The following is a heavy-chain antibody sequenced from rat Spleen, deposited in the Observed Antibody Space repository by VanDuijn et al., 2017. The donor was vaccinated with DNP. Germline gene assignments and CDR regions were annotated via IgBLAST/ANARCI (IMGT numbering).Heavy chain of an antibody. Sequence: EVQLVESGGGLVQPGRSLKLSCGISGFTFSSFPMAWVRQAPTKGLDWVATINSSGGTTYYRDSVKGRFTISRDNAKSTLYLQMNSLRSEDTATYYCTRDYKYYGYTYGLDYWGQGVMVTVSS. J-gene: IGHJ2*01. CDR3: TRDYKYYGYTYGLDY. D-gene: IGHD1-9*01. CDR2: INSSGGTT. V-gene: IGHV5-46*01. CDR1: GFTFSSFP.